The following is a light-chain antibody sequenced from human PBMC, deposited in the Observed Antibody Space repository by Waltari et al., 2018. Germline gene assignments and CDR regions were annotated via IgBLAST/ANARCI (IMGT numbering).Light chain of an antibody. V-gene: IGLV1-40*01. Sequence: QSVLTQPPSVSGAPGQRVPISCTGSSSNIGAGYDVPCYQQLPGTAPKLLIYGNSNRPSGVPDRFSGSKSGTSASLAITGLKAEDEADYYCQSYDSSLSGFVVFGGGTKLTVL. CDR1: SSNIGAGYD. J-gene: IGLJ2*01. CDR3: QSYDSSLSGFVV. CDR2: GNS.